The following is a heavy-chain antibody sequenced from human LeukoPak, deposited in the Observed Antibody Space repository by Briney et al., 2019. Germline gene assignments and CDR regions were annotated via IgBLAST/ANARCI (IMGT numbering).Heavy chain of an antibody. CDR1: GGSISSSSYY. J-gene: IGHJ6*02. CDR2: S. Sequence: SETLSLTCTVSGGSISSSSYYWGWVRQPPGTGLQWIATSYQGASLKSRVTISLDTSKNQFSLRLTSVTAADTAVYYCARIYGLYQEAMDVWGPGITVTVSS. CDR3: ARIYGLYQEAMDV. D-gene: IGHD3-16*02. V-gene: IGHV4-39*07.